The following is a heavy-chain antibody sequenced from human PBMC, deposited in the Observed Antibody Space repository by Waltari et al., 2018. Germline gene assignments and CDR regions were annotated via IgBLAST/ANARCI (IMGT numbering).Heavy chain of an antibody. CDR1: GFTFSSYS. Sequence: EVQLVESGGGLVKPGGSLRLSCAASGFTFSSYSMNWVRQAPGKGLEWVSSISCSSSYIYYADSVKGRFTISRDNAKNSLYLQMNSLRAEDTAVYYCARQAVAGTDFDYWGQGTLVTVSS. J-gene: IGHJ4*02. V-gene: IGHV3-21*01. CDR2: ISCSSSYI. D-gene: IGHD6-19*01. CDR3: ARQAVAGTDFDY.